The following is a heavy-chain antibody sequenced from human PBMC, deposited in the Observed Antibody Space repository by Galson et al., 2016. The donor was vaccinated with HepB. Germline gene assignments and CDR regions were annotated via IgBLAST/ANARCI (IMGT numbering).Heavy chain of an antibody. CDR3: ARDLIGNLDV. V-gene: IGHV1-3*01. J-gene: IGHJ6*02. D-gene: IGHD3-16*02. CDR1: GYSFTSYD. CDR2: ISAGSGNT. Sequence: SVKVSCKASGYSFTSYDMHWVRQSPGQRPEWMGWISAGSGNTEYSEKFQGRVTFTRDTSERTHYMELNSLTSEDTAVYYCARDLIGNLDVWGQGTTVTVPS.